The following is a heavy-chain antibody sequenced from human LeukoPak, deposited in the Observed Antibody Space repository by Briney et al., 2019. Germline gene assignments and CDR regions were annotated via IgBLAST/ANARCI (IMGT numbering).Heavy chain of an antibody. CDR2: IYHSGST. V-gene: IGHV4-38-2*02. Sequence: SETLSLTCTVSGYSISSGYYWGWIRQPPGKGLEWIGSIYHSGSTYYNPPLKSRVTISVDTSKNQFSLKLSSVTAADTAVYYCARHEQDYDSSGYYPGWGQGTMVTVSS. J-gene: IGHJ3*01. CDR3: ARHEQDYDSSGYYPG. D-gene: IGHD3-22*01. CDR1: GYSISSGYY.